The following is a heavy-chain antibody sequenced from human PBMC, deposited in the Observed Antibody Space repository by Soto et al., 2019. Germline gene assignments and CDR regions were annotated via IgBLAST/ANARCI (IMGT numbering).Heavy chain of an antibody. V-gene: IGHV3-21*01. CDR3: ASSMVRGVINWFDP. CDR2: ISSSSSYI. J-gene: IGHJ5*02. CDR1: GFTFSSYS. D-gene: IGHD3-10*01. Sequence: GGSLRLSCAASGFTFSSYSMNWVRQAPGKGLEWVSSISSSSSYIYYADSVKGRFTISRDNSKNTLYLQMNSLRAEDTAVYYCASSMVRGVINWFDPWGQGTLVTVSS.